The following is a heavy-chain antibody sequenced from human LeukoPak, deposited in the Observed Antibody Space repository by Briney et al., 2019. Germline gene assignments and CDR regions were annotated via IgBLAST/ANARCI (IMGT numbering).Heavy chain of an antibody. CDR2: INWNGGST. D-gene: IGHD3-22*01. CDR1: GFTFDDYG. V-gene: IGHV3-20*04. J-gene: IGHJ4*02. CDR3: ARGAYYYDSSGYYPFDY. Sequence: SGGSLRLSCAASGFTFDDYGMSWVRQAPGKGLEWVSGINWNGGSTGYADSVKGRFTIPRDNAKNSLYLQMNSLRAEDTALYYCARGAYYYDSSGYYPFDYWGQGTLVTVSS.